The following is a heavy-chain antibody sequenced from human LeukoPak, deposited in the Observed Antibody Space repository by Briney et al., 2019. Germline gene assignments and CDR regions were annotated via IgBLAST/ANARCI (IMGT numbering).Heavy chain of an antibody. CDR1: GGSISSHY. V-gene: IGHV4-59*11. CDR3: ARGGIGYYYMDV. Sequence: SETLSLTCIVSGGSISSHYCSWIRQPPGKGLEWIGYVYKSGSTYYNPSLKSRVTISLDTSRNQISLKLTSVIAADRAVYYCARGGIGYYYMDVWGNGTTVTVSS. D-gene: IGHD3-16*01. CDR2: VYKSGST. J-gene: IGHJ6*03.